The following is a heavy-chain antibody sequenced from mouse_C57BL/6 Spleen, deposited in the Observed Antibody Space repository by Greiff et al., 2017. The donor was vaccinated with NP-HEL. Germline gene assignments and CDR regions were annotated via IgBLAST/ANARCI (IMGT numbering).Heavy chain of an antibody. V-gene: IGHV1-7*01. CDR3: ARSIYYDYDGFAY. CDR2: INPSSGYT. J-gene: IGHJ3*01. CDR1: GYTFTSYW. Sequence: QVQLKQSGAELAKPGASVKLSCKASGYTFTSYWMHWVKQRPGQGLEWIGYINPSSGYTKYNQKFKDKATLTADKSSSTAYMQLSSLTYEDSAVYYCARSIYYDYDGFAYWGQGTLVTVSA. D-gene: IGHD2-4*01.